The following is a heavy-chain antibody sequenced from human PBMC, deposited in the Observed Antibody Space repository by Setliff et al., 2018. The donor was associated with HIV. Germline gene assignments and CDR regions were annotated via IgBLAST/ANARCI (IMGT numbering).Heavy chain of an antibody. J-gene: IGHJ6*04. CDR1: GYTFNSYD. Sequence: ASVKVSCKASGYTFNSYDINWVRQATGQGLEWMGWLNPDSGNTGFAQKFEGRVTMTRNTSIITAYMELSSLRFEDTAIYYCARMREGIWMDIWGKGTTVTVSS. CDR2: LNPDSGNT. CDR3: ARMREGIWMDI. V-gene: IGHV1-8*02. D-gene: IGHD2-15*01.